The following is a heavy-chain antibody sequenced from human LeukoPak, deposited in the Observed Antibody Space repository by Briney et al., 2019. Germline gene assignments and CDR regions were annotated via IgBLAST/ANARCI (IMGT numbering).Heavy chain of an antibody. J-gene: IGHJ4*02. V-gene: IGHV3-23*01. CDR1: GLTFSSHW. Sequence: PGGSLRLSCAASGLTFSSHWMHWVRQAPGKGLEWVSAISGSGGSTYYADSVKGRFTISRDNSKNTLYLQMNSLRAEDTAVYYCAKDKAARVSDYWGQGTLVTVSS. CDR3: AKDKAARVSDY. D-gene: IGHD2-15*01. CDR2: ISGSGGST.